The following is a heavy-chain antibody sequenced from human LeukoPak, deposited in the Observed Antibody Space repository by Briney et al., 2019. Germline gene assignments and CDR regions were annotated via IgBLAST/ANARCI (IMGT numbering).Heavy chain of an antibody. CDR3: ARRPGQLGDYYYYGMDV. V-gene: IGHV1-18*01. J-gene: IGHJ6*02. CDR2: ISAYNGNT. Sequence: ASVKVSCKASGYTFTSYDINWVRQAPGQGLEWMGWISAYNGNTNYAQKLQGRVTMTTDTSTSTAYMELRSLRSEDTAVYYCARRPGQLGDYYYYGMDVWGQGTTVTVFS. CDR1: GYTFTSYD. D-gene: IGHD6-6*01.